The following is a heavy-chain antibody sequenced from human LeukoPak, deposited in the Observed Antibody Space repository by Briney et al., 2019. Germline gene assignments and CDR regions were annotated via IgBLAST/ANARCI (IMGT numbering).Heavy chain of an antibody. J-gene: IGHJ4*02. CDR1: GFTVITND. CDR3: ARGVEPLAANTLAY. Sequence: PGGSLRLSCAASGFTVITNDMTWVRRALGKGLQWVSVLYSDGNTKYADSVQGRFTISRDSSKNTLYLEMNSLSPDDTAVYYCARGVEPLAANTLAYWGQGTLVTVSS. V-gene: IGHV3-53*01. D-gene: IGHD1-14*01. CDR2: LYSDGNT.